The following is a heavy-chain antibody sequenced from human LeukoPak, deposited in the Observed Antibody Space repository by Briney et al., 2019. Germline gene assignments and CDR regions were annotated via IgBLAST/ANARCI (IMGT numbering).Heavy chain of an antibody. CDR1: GGTFSSYA. CDR3: ARGPPGYCSSTSCYYYYMDV. J-gene: IGHJ6*03. CDR2: IIPIFGTA. V-gene: IGHV1-69*05. D-gene: IGHD2-2*01. Sequence: ASVKVSCKASGGTFSSYAISWVRQAPGQGLEWMGGIIPIFGTANYAQKFQGRVTITTDESTSTAYMELSSLRSEDTAVYYCARGPPGYCSSTSCYYYYMDVWGKGTTVTVSS.